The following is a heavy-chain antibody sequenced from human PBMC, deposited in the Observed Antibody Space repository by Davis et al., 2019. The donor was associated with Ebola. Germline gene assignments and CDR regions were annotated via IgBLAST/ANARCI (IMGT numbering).Heavy chain of an antibody. CDR3: ARGNYGDYIVLYYYNMDV. Sequence: MPSETLSLTCTVSGGSINNYFWSWIRQPPGKGLEWIGNIHYLGNTNYNPSLKSRVTMSVDTSKCQFSLKLSSVTAADTAVYYCARGNYGDYIVLYYYNMDVWGQGTAVTVSS. D-gene: IGHD4-17*01. CDR2: IHYLGNT. J-gene: IGHJ6*02. CDR1: GGSINNYF. V-gene: IGHV4-59*01.